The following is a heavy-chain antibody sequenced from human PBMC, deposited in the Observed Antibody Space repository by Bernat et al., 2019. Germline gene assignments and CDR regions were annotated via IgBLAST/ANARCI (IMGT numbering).Heavy chain of an antibody. CDR2: ISSSSSYI. Sequence: VQLVESGGGLVKPGGSLRLSCAASGFTFSSYSMNWVRQAPGKGLEWVSSISSSSSYIYYADSVKGRFTISRDNAKNSLYLQMNSLRAEDTAVYYCARKKGPAATWGFDPWGQGTLVTVSS. CDR1: GFTFSSYS. J-gene: IGHJ5*02. V-gene: IGHV3-21*01. CDR3: ARKKGPAATWGFDP. D-gene: IGHD2-2*01.